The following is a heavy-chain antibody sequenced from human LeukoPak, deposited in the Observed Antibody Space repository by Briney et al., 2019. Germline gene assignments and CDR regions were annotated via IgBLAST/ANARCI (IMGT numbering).Heavy chain of an antibody. J-gene: IGHJ4*02. D-gene: IGHD3-22*01. V-gene: IGHV6-1*01. CDR3: ARAVVVDPYYYDSSGYYLDY. Sequence: SQTLSLTCAISGDSVSSNSAAWNWIRQSPSRGLEWLGRTYYRSKWYNDYAVSVKSRITINPDTSKSQFSLQLNSVTPEDTAVYYCARAVVVDPYYYDSSGYYLDYWGQGTLVTVSS. CDR2: TYYRSKWYN. CDR1: GDSVSSNSAA.